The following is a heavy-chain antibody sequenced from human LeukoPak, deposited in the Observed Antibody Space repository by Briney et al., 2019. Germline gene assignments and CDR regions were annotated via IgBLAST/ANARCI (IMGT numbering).Heavy chain of an antibody. D-gene: IGHD2-8*02. CDR1: GFIFDHFG. J-gene: IGHJ5*02. CDR2: INWDSTST. V-gene: IGHV3-20*04. CDR3: ARDLKYCTGGMCYFTAVADP. Sequence: GGSLRLSCATSGFIFDHFGMSWVRQVPGKGLEWVSDINWDSTSTNYVYSVRGRLTISSDNAKNSLYLQMNSLRVEDTAFYYCARDLKYCTGGMCYFTAVADPWGQGTLVTVSS.